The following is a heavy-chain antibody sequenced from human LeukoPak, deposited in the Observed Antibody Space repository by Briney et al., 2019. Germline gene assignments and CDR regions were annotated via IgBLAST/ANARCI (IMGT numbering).Heavy chain of an antibody. Sequence: GGSLRLSCAASGFTFSSYWMHWVRQAPGKGLVWVSRINSAGSSTAYADSVKGRFTISRDNAKNTLYLQMNSLRAEDTAVYYCAREDYDSSGYDYWGQGTLVTVSS. CDR3: AREDYDSSGYDY. CDR1: GFTFSSYW. CDR2: INSAGSST. V-gene: IGHV3-74*01. D-gene: IGHD3-22*01. J-gene: IGHJ4*02.